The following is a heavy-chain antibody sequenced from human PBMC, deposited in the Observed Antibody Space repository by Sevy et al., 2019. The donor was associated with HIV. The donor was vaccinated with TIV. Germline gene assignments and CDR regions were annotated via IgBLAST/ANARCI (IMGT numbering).Heavy chain of an antibody. CDR1: GFTVSSNY. CDR2: IYSGGST. V-gene: IGHV3-53*01. Sequence: GGSLRLSCAASGFTVSSNYMSWVRQAPGKGLEWVSVIYSGGSTYYADSVKGRFTISRDNSKNTLDLQMNSLRAEDTAVYYCARARITMVRGVTYYFDYWGQGTLVTVSS. D-gene: IGHD3-10*01. J-gene: IGHJ4*02. CDR3: ARARITMVRGVTYYFDY.